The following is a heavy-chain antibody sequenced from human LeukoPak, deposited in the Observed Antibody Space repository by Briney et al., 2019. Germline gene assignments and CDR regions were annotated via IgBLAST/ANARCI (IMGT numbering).Heavy chain of an antibody. V-gene: IGHV3-48*03. D-gene: IGHD5-18*01. CDR2: ISSSGSTI. J-gene: IGHJ4*02. CDR1: GFTFSSYE. Sequence: PGGSLRLSCAASGFTFSSYEMNWVRQAPGKGLEWVSYISSSGSTIYYADSVKGRFTISRDNAKNSLYLQMNSLRAEDTAVYYCARARDTDMQPSYWGQGTLVTVSS. CDR3: ARARDTDMQPSY.